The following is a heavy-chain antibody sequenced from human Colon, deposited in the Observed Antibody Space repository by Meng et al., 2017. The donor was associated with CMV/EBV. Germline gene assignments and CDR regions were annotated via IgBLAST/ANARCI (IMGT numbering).Heavy chain of an antibody. CDR1: EFTFDDYV. D-gene: IGHD6-6*01. CDR2: ITWNSAWI. CDR3: ARIAARRPNYYYYYGLDV. Sequence: GGSLRLSCVASEFTFDDYVIQWVRQSPGKGLEWVSSITWNSAWIDYADSVKGRFTVSRDNARKSVFLEMKSLRVEDTALYYCARIAARRPNYYYYYGLDVWGQGTTVTVSS. J-gene: IGHJ6*02. V-gene: IGHV3-9*01.